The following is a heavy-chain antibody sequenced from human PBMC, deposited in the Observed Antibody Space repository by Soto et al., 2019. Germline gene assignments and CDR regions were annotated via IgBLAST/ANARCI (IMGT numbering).Heavy chain of an antibody. Sequence: QVQLVQSGAEVKKPGSSVKVSCKASGGTLSNYAISWVRQAPGQGLEWMGGIIPILGSANYAQKFQVRVTITADESTSTTYMDRSSLRSEDAAVYYCASRERVGAFDIWGQGTVVTVSS. J-gene: IGHJ3*02. CDR1: GGTLSNYA. CDR2: IIPILGSA. V-gene: IGHV1-69*01. CDR3: ASRERVGAFDI. D-gene: IGHD1-26*01.